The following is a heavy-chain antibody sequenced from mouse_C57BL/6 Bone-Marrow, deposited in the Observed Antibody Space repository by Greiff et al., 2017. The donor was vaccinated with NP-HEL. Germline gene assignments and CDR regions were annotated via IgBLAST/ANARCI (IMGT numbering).Heavy chain of an antibody. D-gene: IGHD1-1*01. CDR2: ISDGGSYT. CDR3: ARVTTVVEDYAMDY. CDR1: GFTFSSYA. Sequence: DVKLVESGGGLVKPGGSLKLSCAASGFTFSSYAMSWVRQTPEKRLEWVATISDGGSYTYYPDNVKGRFTISRDNAKNNLYLQMSHLKSEDTAMYYCARVTTVVEDYAMDYWGQGTSVTVSS. V-gene: IGHV5-4*03. J-gene: IGHJ4*01.